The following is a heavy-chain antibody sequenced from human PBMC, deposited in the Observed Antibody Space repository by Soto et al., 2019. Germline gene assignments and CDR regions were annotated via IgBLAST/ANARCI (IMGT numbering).Heavy chain of an antibody. CDR2: IYSSGST. CDR1: GGSISSSSYY. CDR3: ARGLRLDFDS. J-gene: IGHJ4*02. Sequence: SETLSLTCTVSGGSISSSSYYWGWIRQPPGKGLEWIGSIYSSGSTYYNPSLKSRVTISIDTSKKYFSLKLSSMTAADTAVYFCARGLRLDFDSWGQGTLVTVSS. V-gene: IGHV4-39*02.